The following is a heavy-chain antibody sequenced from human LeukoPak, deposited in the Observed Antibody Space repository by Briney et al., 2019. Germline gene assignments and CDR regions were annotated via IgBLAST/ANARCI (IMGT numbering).Heavy chain of an antibody. Sequence: GGSLRLSCAASGFTFSSYSMNWVRQAPGKGLEWVSSISSSSSYIYYADSVKGRFTISRDNAKNSLYLQMNSLRAGDTAVYYCAKALRYVWGSYRLGPIDYWGQGTLVTVSS. D-gene: IGHD3-16*02. CDR2: ISSSSSYI. CDR3: AKALRYVWGSYRLGPIDY. V-gene: IGHV3-21*04. CDR1: GFTFSSYS. J-gene: IGHJ4*02.